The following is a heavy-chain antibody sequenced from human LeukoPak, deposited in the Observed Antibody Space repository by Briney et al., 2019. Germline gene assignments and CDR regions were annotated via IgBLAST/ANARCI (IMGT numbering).Heavy chain of an antibody. CDR3: ARFGYSGWNLEY. J-gene: IGHJ4*02. D-gene: IGHD5-12*01. Sequence: PGGSLRLSXAASGFSFRDFWMTWVGQAPGKGLEWVANINQGGSVKYYVDSVKGRFTISRDDAKSSLYVQMNSLRGEDTAVYYCARFGYSGWNLEYWGQGTLVTVSS. V-gene: IGHV3-7*01. CDR1: GFSFRDFW. CDR2: INQGGSVK.